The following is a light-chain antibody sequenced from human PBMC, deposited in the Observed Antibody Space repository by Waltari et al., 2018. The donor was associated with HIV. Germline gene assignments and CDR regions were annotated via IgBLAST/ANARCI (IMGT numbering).Light chain of an antibody. CDR2: DVS. V-gene: IGLV2-11*01. CDR1: SGAVGGYNY. Sequence: QSALTQPRSVSGSPGQSVPIPCTGSSGAVGGYNYVSWYQQYPDRAPKLVIYDVSKWPSGVPDRFSGSKSGNTASLTISGLQAEDEADYYCCSYAGSYTYVFGTGTKVTVL. J-gene: IGLJ1*01. CDR3: CSYAGSYTYV.